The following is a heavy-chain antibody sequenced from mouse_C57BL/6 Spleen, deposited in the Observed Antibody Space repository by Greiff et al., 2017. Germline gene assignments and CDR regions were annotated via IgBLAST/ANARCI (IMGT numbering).Heavy chain of an antibody. D-gene: IGHD2-1*01. V-gene: IGHV1-82*01. J-gene: IGHJ4*01. CDR2: IYPGDGDT. CDR3: ARKGGNTGNYYAMDY. CDR1: GYAFSSSW. Sequence: VQGVESGPELVKPGASVKISCKASGYAFSSSWMNWVKQRPGKGLEWIGRIYPGDGDTNSNGKFKGKATLTADKSSSTAYMQLSRLTSEDSAVYFCARKGGNTGNYYAMDYWGQGTSVTVSS.